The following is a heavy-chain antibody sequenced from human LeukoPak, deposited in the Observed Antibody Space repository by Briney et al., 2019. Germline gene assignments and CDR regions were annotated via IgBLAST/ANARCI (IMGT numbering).Heavy chain of an antibody. V-gene: IGHV5-51*03. CDR2: IYPGDSDT. CDR1: GYTFTSYW. Sequence: PGESLKISCKGSGYTFTSYWIGWVRQMPGKGLEWMGIIYPGDSDTRYSPSFQGQVTISADKSISTAYLQWSSLKASDTAMYYCARRARGYCSSTTCHNDYWGPGTLVTVSS. J-gene: IGHJ4*02. CDR3: ARRARGYCSSTTCHNDY. D-gene: IGHD2-2*02.